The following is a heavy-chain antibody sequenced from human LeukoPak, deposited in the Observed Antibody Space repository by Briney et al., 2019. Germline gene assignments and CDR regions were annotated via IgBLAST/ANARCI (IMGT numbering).Heavy chain of an antibody. D-gene: IGHD3-22*01. CDR2: FDPEDGET. Sequence: ASVKVSCKVSGYTLTELSMHWVRQAPGKGLEWMGGFDPEDGETIYAQKYQGRVTMTEDTSTDTAYMELSSLRSEDTAVYYWARQLGHYYHSSGHPPRYYDAFDIWGQGTMVTVSS. J-gene: IGHJ3*02. CDR3: ARQLGHYYHSSGHPPRYYDAFDI. V-gene: IGHV1-24*01. CDR1: GYTLTELS.